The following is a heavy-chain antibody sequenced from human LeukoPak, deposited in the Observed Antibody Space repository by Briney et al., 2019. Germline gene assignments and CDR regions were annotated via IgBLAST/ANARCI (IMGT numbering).Heavy chain of an antibody. CDR2: IIGSGGST. D-gene: IGHD2-21*02. CDR3: AREGGVTAYDY. V-gene: IGHV3-23*01. J-gene: IGHJ4*02. Sequence: PGGSLRLSCAASGLTFSSYAMSWVRQAPGKGLEWVSAIIGSGGSTYYADSVKGRFTISRDNAKNSLYLQMNSLRAEDTAVYYCAREGGVTAYDYWGQGTLVTVSS. CDR1: GLTFSSYA.